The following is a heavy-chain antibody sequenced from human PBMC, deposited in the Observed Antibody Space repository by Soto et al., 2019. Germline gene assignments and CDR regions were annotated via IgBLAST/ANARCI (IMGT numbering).Heavy chain of an antibody. V-gene: IGHV4-59*12. CDR2: TYYTGRT. J-gene: IGHJ4*02. CDR1: GDSISGYY. D-gene: IGHD4-4*01. CDR3: ARSPLDYSNYYDY. Sequence: PSETLSLTCTVSGDSISGYYWSWIRQAPGKGLEWIGYTYYTGRTDYNPSLKSRVTMSVDTSKNQFSLKLSSVTAADTAVYYCARSPLDYSNYYDYWGQGTLVTVSS.